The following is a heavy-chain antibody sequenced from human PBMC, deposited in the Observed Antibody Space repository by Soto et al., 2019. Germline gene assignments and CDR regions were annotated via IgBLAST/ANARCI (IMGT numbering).Heavy chain of an antibody. V-gene: IGHV4-4*02. Sequence: PSETLSLTCGVSGGTIRSPDWWTWVRQPPGKGLEWIGEIFRSGSTNYTPSLESRVTISVDKSKNQFSLTLTSVTAADTAVYFCARGRGRYSSGWSWFDPWGQGILVTV. CDR1: GGTIRSPDW. CDR2: IFRSGST. D-gene: IGHD6-19*01. J-gene: IGHJ5*02. CDR3: ARGRGRYSSGWSWFDP.